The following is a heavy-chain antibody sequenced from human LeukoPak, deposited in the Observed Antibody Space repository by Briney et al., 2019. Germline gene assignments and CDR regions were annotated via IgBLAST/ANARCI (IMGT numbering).Heavy chain of an antibody. CDR2: IYTSGST. CDR1: GGSISSGSYY. D-gene: IGHD6-13*01. V-gene: IGHV4-61*02. Sequence: PSQTLSLTCTVSGGSISSGSYYWSWIQQPAGKGLEWIGRIYTSGSTNYNPSLKSRVTISVDTSKNQFSLKLSSVTAADTAVYYCARDRAAAGKRYYYYYMDVWGKGTTVTVSS. J-gene: IGHJ6*03. CDR3: ARDRAAAGKRYYYYYMDV.